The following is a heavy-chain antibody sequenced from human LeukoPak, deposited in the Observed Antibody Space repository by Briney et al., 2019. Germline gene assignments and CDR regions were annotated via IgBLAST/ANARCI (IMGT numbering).Heavy chain of an antibody. J-gene: IGHJ5*02. CDR2: IYTSGST. Sequence: PSETLSLTCTVSGGSISSYYWSWIRQPPGKGLEWIGYIYTSGSTNYNPSLQSRVTISVDTSKNQFSLKLSSVTAADTAVYYCARRMGSLRAGNWFDPWGQGTLVTVSS. V-gene: IGHV4-4*09. D-gene: IGHD2-2*01. CDR1: GGSISSYY. CDR3: ARRMGSLRAGNWFDP.